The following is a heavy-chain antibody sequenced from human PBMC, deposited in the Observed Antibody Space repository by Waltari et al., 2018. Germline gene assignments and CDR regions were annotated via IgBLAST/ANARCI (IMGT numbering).Heavy chain of an antibody. CDR3: ARRAVRGASPYYYYYGMDV. D-gene: IGHD3-10*01. J-gene: IGHJ6*02. CDR1: GGSISSSSYY. CDR2: IYYSVST. V-gene: IGHV4-39*01. Sequence: QLQLQESGPGLVKPSETLSLTCTVSGGSISSSSYYWGWIRQPPGKGLEWIGSIYYSVSTYYNPSLKSRVTISVDTSKNQFSLKLSSVTAADTAVYYCARRAVRGASPYYYYYGMDVWGQGTTVTVSS.